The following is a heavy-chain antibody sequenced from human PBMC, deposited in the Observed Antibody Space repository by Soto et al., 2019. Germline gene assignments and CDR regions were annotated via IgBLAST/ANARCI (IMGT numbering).Heavy chain of an antibody. J-gene: IGHJ4*02. CDR1: GFTFSSYA. CDR3: AKAGDWNYVFDF. Sequence: DVQLLESGGGLVQPEGSLRLSCAASGFTFSSYAMGWVRQGPGKGLEWVAVVSIGGSTHYADSVRGRFTISRDNSKNTAYLEMNNLRADDTALYYCAKAGDWNYVFDFWGQGTSVIVSS. D-gene: IGHD1-7*01. V-gene: IGHV3-23*01. CDR2: VSIGGST.